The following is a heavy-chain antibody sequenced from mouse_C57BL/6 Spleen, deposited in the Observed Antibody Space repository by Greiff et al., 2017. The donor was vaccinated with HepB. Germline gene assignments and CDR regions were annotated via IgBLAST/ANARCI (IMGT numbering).Heavy chain of an antibody. J-gene: IGHJ3*01. CDR1: GYTFTDYE. Sequence: QVQLQQSGAELVRPGASVTLSCKASGYTFTDYEMHWVKQTPVHGLEWIGAIDPETGGTAYNQKFKGKAILTADKSSSTAYMELRSLTSEDSAVYYCTRPFYYSNSFAYWGQGTLVTGSA. D-gene: IGHD2-5*01. CDR2: IDPETGGT. CDR3: TRPFYYSNSFAY. V-gene: IGHV1-15*01.